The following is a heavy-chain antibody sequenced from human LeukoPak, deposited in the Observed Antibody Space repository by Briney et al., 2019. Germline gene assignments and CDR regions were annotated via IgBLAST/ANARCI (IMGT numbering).Heavy chain of an antibody. J-gene: IGHJ4*02. D-gene: IGHD6-19*01. Sequence: PGGSLRLSCAASGFTFSTYAMSWVRHTPGKGLEGVSGISSGGNTQYTDSVKGRFTVSRDNSKNTLHLQMDSPGAEDTAIYYCTKDRRQWVVPYFDSWGQGTVVTVSS. CDR1: GFTFSTYA. CDR3: TKDRRQWVVPYFDS. CDR2: ISSGGNT. V-gene: IGHV3-23*01.